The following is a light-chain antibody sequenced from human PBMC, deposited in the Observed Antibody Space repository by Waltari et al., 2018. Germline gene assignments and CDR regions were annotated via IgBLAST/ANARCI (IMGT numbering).Light chain of an antibody. CDR3: QQYNSAPWT. CDR2: KAS. J-gene: IGKJ1*01. Sequence: DIQMTQSPSSLSASVGDRVTITCRASQGISSWLAWYQQKPGKAPKLLIYKASSLQSGVPSRYSGRGSGTDFTLTIRSLQAEDFETYYCQQYNSAPWTFGQGTKVEIK. V-gene: IGKV1-12*01. CDR1: QGISSW.